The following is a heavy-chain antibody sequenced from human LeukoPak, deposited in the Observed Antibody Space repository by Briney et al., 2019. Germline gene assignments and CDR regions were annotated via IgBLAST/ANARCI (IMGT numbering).Heavy chain of an antibody. CDR2: IYSGGST. Sequence: GGSLRLACAASGFTVSSNYMSWVRQAPGKGLEWVSVIYSGGSTYYADSVKGRFTISRDNSKNTLYLQMNSLRAEDTAVYYCARVGGRYYYMDVWGKGTTVTVSS. CDR3: ARVGGRYYYMDV. D-gene: IGHD3-16*01. J-gene: IGHJ6*03. V-gene: IGHV3-66*02. CDR1: GFTVSSNY.